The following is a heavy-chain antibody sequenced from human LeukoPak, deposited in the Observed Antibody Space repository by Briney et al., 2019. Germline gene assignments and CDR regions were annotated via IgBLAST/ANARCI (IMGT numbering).Heavy chain of an antibody. CDR2: IYPGDSDT. Sequence: GESLKISCKGSRYSFTSYWIGWVRQMPGKGLEWMGIIYPGDSDTRYSPSFQGQVTISADKSISTAYLQWSSLKASDTAMYYCARHRSFGYSSGWYIDYWGQGTLVTVSS. V-gene: IGHV5-51*01. CDR3: ARHRSFGYSSGWYIDY. D-gene: IGHD6-19*01. J-gene: IGHJ4*02. CDR1: RYSFTSYW.